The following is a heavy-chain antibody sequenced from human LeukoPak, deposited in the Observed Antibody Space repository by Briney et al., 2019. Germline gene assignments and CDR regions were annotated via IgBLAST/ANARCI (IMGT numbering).Heavy chain of an antibody. V-gene: IGHV5-51*01. Sequence: GESLKISCKGSGYSFTSYWIGWVRQMPGKGLEWMGITYLGDSDTRYSPSFQGQVTISADKSISTAYLQWSSLKASDTAMYYCARPAMVRGVIDAFDIWGQGTMVTVSS. CDR2: TYLGDSDT. D-gene: IGHD3-10*01. J-gene: IGHJ3*02. CDR3: ARPAMVRGVIDAFDI. CDR1: GYSFTSYW.